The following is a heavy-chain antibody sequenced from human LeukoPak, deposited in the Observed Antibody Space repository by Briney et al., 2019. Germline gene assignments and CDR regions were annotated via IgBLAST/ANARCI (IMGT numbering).Heavy chain of an antibody. Sequence: GRSLRLSCAASGFTFSNYAMSWVRQAPGKGLEWVSAFSGSGGSTYYADSVKGRFAISRDGSKNTLYLQMNSLRAEDTAVYYCAKDVGYCSSTTCYKPFDYWGQGTLVTVSS. CDR2: FSGSGGST. V-gene: IGHV3-23*01. CDR1: GFTFSNYA. J-gene: IGHJ4*02. CDR3: AKDVGYCSSTTCYKPFDY. D-gene: IGHD2-2*02.